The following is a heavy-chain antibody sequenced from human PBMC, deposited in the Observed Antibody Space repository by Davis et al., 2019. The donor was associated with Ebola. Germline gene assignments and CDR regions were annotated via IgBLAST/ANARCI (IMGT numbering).Heavy chain of an antibody. CDR1: GGSFSGYY. J-gene: IGHJ6*02. V-gene: IGHV4-34*01. D-gene: IGHD2-15*01. CDR2: IYHSGST. Sequence: PGGSLRLSCAVYGGSFSGYYWSWIRQPPGKGLEWIGSIYHSGSTYYNPSLKSRVTISVDTSKNQFSLKLSSVTAADTAVYYCARKMVVRGMDVWGQGTTVTVSS. CDR3: ARKMVVRGMDV.